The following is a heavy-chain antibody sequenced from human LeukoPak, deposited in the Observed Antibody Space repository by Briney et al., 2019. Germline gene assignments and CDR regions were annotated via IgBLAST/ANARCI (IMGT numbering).Heavy chain of an antibody. V-gene: IGHV3-21*01. CDR3: AREIGYSYGYFSSPYYFDY. CDR1: GFTFSSYS. D-gene: IGHD5-18*01. J-gene: IGHJ4*02. CDR2: ISSSSSYI. Sequence: GGSLRLSCAASGFTFSSYSMNWVRQAPGKGLEWVSSISSSSSYIYYADSVKGRFTISRDNAKNSLYLQMNSLRAEDTAVYYCAREIGYSYGYFSSPYYFDYWGQGTLATVSS.